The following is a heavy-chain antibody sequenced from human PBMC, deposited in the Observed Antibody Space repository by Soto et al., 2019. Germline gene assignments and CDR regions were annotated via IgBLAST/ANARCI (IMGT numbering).Heavy chain of an antibody. D-gene: IGHD2-21*02. CDR1: GYTFTSYG. CDR2: INAGNGNT. CDR3: ARGFSVGDADWFDP. J-gene: IGHJ5*02. V-gene: IGHV1-3*01. Sequence: QVQLVQSGVEVKKPGASVKVSCKASGYTFTSYGMHWVRQAPGQRREWMGWINAGNGNTKNSQKFRGRVTITRDTSASTAYMELSSLRSEDTAVYYCARGFSVGDADWFDPWGQETLVTVSS.